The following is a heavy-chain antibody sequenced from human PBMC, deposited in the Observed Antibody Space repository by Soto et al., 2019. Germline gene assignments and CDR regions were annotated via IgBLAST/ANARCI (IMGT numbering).Heavy chain of an antibody. J-gene: IGHJ5*02. V-gene: IGHV4-34*01. CDR3: ERGYSNWSLLNWFDP. D-gene: IGHD4-4*01. CDR2: INHSGST. Sequence: ETLSRTCAVYGGSFSVYYWSWIRQPPGKGLEWIGEINHSGSTNYNPSLKSRVTISVDTSKNQFSLKLSSVTAADTAVYYCERGYSNWSLLNWFDPWGQGTLVTVSS. CDR1: GGSFSVYY.